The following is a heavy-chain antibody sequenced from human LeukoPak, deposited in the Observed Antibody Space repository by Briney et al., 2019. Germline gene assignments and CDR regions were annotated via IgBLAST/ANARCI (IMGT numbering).Heavy chain of an antibody. D-gene: IGHD1-26*01. CDR1: GFTFSSYS. J-gene: IGHJ3*02. V-gene: IGHV3-21*01. CDR2: ISSSSSYI. CDR3: ARGVWELNAFDI. Sequence: PGGSLRLSCAASGFTFSSYSMNWVRQAPGKGLEWVSSISSSSSYIYYADSVKGRFTISRDNAKNSLYLQMNSLRAEDTAVYYCARGVWELNAFDIWGQGTMVTVSS.